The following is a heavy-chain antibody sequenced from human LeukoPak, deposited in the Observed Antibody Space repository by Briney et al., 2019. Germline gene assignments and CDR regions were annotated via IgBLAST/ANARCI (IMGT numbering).Heavy chain of an antibody. J-gene: IGHJ4*02. CDR1: GGTFSSYA. CDR2: IIPIFGTA. D-gene: IGHD3-9*01. CDR3: AKGDYDILTGYCDY. Sequence: SVKVSCKASGGTFSSYAISWVRQAPGQGLEWMGRIIPIFGTANYAQKFQGRVTITTDESTSTAYMELSSLRSEDTAVYYCAKGDYDILTGYCDYWGQGTLVTVSS. V-gene: IGHV1-69*05.